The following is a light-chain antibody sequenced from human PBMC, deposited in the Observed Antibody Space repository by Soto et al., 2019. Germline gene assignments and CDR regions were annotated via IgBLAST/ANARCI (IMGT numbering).Light chain of an antibody. V-gene: IGKV3-11*01. J-gene: IGKJ1*01. CDR1: QSVSRY. Sequence: EIVLTQSPVTLSLSPGERATLSCRASQSVSRYLAWYQQKPGHAPRLLIYDTSIRATGIPARFSGSGSGTDFTLTINSLEPEEFAIYYCQQRTTWLGTFGQGTKVEIK. CDR2: DTS. CDR3: QQRTTWLGT.